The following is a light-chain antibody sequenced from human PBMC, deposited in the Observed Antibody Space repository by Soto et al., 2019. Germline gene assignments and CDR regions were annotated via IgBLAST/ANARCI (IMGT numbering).Light chain of an antibody. V-gene: IGKV3D-15*01. CDR1: QSVTSN. CDR2: AAS. CDR3: QQYNNWPPIT. J-gene: IGKJ5*01. Sequence: EIVLTQSPGTLSPSPGEIATLSFSASQSVTSNLAWYQQKRGQAPRLLIYAASTRATGVPARFSGSGSGTEFTLTISSLQSEDFAVYYCQQYNNWPPITFGQGTRLEIK.